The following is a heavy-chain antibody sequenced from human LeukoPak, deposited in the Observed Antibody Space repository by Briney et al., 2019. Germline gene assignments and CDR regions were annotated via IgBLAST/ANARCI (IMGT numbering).Heavy chain of an antibody. J-gene: IGHJ4*02. CDR2: IKQDGSEK. CDR1: GFTFSSYW. D-gene: IGHD3-3*01. V-gene: IGHV3-7*01. CDR3: ARVHLEWLLSLDY. Sequence: GSLRLSCAASGFTFSSYWMSWVRQAPGKGLEWVANIKQDGSEKYYVDSVKGRFTISRDNAKNSLYLQMNSLRAEDTAVYYCARVHLEWLLSLDYWGQGTLVTVSS.